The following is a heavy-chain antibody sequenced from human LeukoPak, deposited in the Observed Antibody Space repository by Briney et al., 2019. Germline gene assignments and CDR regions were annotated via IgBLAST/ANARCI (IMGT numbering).Heavy chain of an antibody. J-gene: IGHJ6*02. CDR1: GFTSSDYY. V-gene: IGHV3-11*01. CDR2: ISSSGGTT. Sequence: GGSLRLSCAASGFTSSDYYMTWIRQPPGKGPEWISYISSSGGTTTYVDSVKGRFTISKDNAKNSLYLQMNSLRAEDTALYHCARNNGMDVWGQGTTVIVSS. CDR3: ARNNGMDV.